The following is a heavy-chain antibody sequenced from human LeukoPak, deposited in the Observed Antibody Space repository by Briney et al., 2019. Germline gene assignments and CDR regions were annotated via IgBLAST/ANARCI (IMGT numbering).Heavy chain of an antibody. CDR2: INPNSGDT. Sequence: GASVKVSCKASGYTFTGFYMHWVRQAPGQGLEWMGWINPNSGDTKYAQKFQGRVTITRNTSISTAYMELSSLRSEDTAVYYCARGSGSYGSYYFDYWGQGTLVTVSS. V-gene: IGHV1-2*02. CDR1: GYTFTGFY. J-gene: IGHJ4*02. CDR3: ARGSGSYGSYYFDY. D-gene: IGHD1-26*01.